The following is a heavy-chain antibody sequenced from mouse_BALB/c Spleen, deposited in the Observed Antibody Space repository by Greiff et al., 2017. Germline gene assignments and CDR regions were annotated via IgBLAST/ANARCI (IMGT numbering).Heavy chain of an antibody. Sequence: QVHVKQSGAELVRPGVSVKISCKGSGYTFTDYAMHWVKQSHAKSLEWIGVISTYYGDASYNQKFKGKATMTVDKSSSTAYMELARLTSEDSAIYYCARGWEGAWFAYWGQGTLVTVSA. CDR3: ARGWEGAWFAY. CDR1: GYTFTDYA. D-gene: IGHD4-1*01. V-gene: IGHV1S137*01. CDR2: ISTYYGDA. J-gene: IGHJ3*01.